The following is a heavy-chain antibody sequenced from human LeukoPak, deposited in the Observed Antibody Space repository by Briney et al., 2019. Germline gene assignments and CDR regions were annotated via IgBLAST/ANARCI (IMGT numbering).Heavy chain of an antibody. J-gene: IGHJ5*02. D-gene: IGHD6-13*01. CDR2: IKQDGSEK. CDR1: GFTFSSYW. Sequence: GGSLRLSCAASGFTFSSYWMSWVRQAPGKGLEWVANIKQDGSEKYYVGSVKGRFTISRDNAKNSLYLQMNSLRAEDTAVYYCARDVSGDSSSWYWFDPWGQGTLVTVSS. V-gene: IGHV3-7*03. CDR3: ARDVSGDSSSWYWFDP.